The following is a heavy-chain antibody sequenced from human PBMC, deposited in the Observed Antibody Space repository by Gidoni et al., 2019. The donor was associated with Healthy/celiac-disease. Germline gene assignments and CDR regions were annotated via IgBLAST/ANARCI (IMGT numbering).Heavy chain of an antibody. V-gene: IGHV4-30-2*01. J-gene: IGHJ3*02. Sequence: QLQLQASGSGLVKPSQTLSLTCAASGGSIRSGGYSWSWIRQPPGKGLEWIGYIYHSGSTYYNPSLKSRVTISVDRSKNQFSLKLSSVTAADTAVYYCARYIVVVVAASTLGAFDIWGQGTMVTVSS. CDR3: ARYIVVVVAASTLGAFDI. CDR1: GGSIRSGGYS. D-gene: IGHD2-15*01. CDR2: IYHSGST.